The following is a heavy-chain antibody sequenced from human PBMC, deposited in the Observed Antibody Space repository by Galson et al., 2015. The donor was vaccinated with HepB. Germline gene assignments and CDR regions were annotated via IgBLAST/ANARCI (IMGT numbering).Heavy chain of an antibody. CDR2: ISYDGSNK. D-gene: IGHD3-10*01. Sequence: SLRLSCAASGFTFSSYGMHWVRQAPGKELEWVAVISYDGSNKYYADSVKGRFTISRDNSKNTLYLQMNSLRAEDTAVYYCAKDPVGPHRIWGVTYYFDYWGQGTLVTVSS. J-gene: IGHJ4*02. CDR1: GFTFSSYG. CDR3: AKDPVGPHRIWGVTYYFDY. V-gene: IGHV3-30*18.